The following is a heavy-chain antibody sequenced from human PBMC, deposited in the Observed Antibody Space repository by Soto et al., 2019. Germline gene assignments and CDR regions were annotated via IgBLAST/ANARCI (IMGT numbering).Heavy chain of an antibody. CDR1: GFTFSSYS. J-gene: IGHJ6*02. V-gene: IGHV3-21*01. CDR2: ISSSSSYI. D-gene: IGHD2-15*01. CDR3: ARGGVDYYGMDV. Sequence: EVQLVESGGGLVKPGGSLRLSCAASGFTFSSYSMNWVRQAPGKGLEWVSSISSSSSYIYYADSVKGRFTISRDNAKNSLYLQMNSLRGEDTAVYYCARGGVDYYGMDVWGQGTTVTVSS.